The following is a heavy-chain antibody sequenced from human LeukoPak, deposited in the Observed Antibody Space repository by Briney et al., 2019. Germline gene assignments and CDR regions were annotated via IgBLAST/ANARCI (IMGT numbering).Heavy chain of an antibody. CDR2: IIPIFGTA. D-gene: IGHD5-12*01. CDR3: ARGPTGDIVATISDYYYMDV. Sequence: ASVKVSCKASGGTFSSYAISWVRQAPGQGLEWMGGIIPIFGTANYAQKFQGRVTITTDESTSTAYMELSSLRSEDTAVYYCARGPTGDIVATISDYYYMDVWGKGTTVTVSS. J-gene: IGHJ6*03. V-gene: IGHV1-69*05. CDR1: GGTFSSYA.